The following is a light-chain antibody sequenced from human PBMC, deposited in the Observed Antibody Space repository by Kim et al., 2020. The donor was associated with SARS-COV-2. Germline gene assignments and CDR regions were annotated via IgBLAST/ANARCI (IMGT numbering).Light chain of an antibody. CDR2: YDS. CDR1: NIGSKS. Sequence: SYELTQPPSVSVAPGKTARITWGGNNIGSKSVHWYKQKPGQAPVLVIYYDSDRPSGIPERFSGSNSGNTATLTISRVEAGDEADYYCQVWDSSSDQYVFG. CDR3: QVWDSSSDQYV. J-gene: IGLJ1*01. V-gene: IGLV3-21*04.